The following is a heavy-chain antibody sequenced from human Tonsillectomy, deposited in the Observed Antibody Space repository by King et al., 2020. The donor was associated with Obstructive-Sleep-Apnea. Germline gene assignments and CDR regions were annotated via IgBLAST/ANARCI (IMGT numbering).Heavy chain of an antibody. Sequence: QLQESGPGLVKPSETLSLTCTVSGGSISSYSWAWIRQPAGEGLEWIGRMFTSGGTNCNPSLKSRVTMSVDTSTNQFSLKLSSVTAADTAVYYCARDVPYDWLVPYYYYGMDVWGQGTTVTVSS. CDR1: GGSISSYS. D-gene: IGHD3-9*01. J-gene: IGHJ6*02. CDR2: MFTSGGT. CDR3: ARDVPYDWLVPYYYYGMDV. V-gene: IGHV4-4*07.